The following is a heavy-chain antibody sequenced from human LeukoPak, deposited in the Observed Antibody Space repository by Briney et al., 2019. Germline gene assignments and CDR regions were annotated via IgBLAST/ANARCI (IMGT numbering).Heavy chain of an antibody. D-gene: IGHD6-25*01. CDR3: ARESNTLGGSGDYYYYGMDV. CDR1: GFTFSSYA. J-gene: IGHJ6*02. CDR2: IYSGGST. V-gene: IGHV3-66*01. Sequence: PGGSLRLSCAASGFTFSSYAMSWVRQAPGKGLEWVSVIYSGGSTYYADSVKGRFTISRDNSKNTLYLQMNSLRAEDTAVYYCARESNTLGGSGDYYYYGMDVWGQGTTVTVSS.